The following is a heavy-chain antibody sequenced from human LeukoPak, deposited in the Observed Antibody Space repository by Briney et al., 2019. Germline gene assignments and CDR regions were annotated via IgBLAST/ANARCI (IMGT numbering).Heavy chain of an antibody. CDR1: GGSFSDYY. Sequence: SETLSLTCAVYGGSFSDYYWSWIRQPPGKGLEWIGEINHSGSTNYNPSLKSRVTISVDTSKNQFSLKLSSVTAADTAVYYCARITVVTGSLDYWGQGTLVTVSS. V-gene: IGHV4-34*01. J-gene: IGHJ4*02. D-gene: IGHD4-23*01. CDR3: ARITVVTGSLDY. CDR2: INHSGST.